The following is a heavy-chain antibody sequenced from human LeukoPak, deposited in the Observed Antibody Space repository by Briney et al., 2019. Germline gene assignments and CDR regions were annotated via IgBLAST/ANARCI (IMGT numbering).Heavy chain of an antibody. V-gene: IGHV1-2*02. J-gene: IGHJ4*02. CDR1: VYTFTGYY. D-gene: IGHD1-26*01. Sequence: VASVKVSCKASVYTFTGYYMHWVRQAPGQGLAWMGWINPKSGGTNYAQKFQGRVTMTRDTSISTAYMDLSRLKSDDTAVYYCARDSGSYVYFDYWGQGTLVTVSS. CDR2: INPKSGGT. CDR3: ARDSGSYVYFDY.